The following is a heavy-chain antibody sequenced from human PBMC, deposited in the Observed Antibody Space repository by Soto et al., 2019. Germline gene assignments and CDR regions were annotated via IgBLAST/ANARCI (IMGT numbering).Heavy chain of an antibody. CDR1: GGSFGTSY. Sequence: QVHLQQWGAGLLKPSETLSLTCGVYGGSFGTSYWAWIRQSPEKGLEWIGEINHNGDSNYNPSLKMRVTISLDMSENQFSLKLTPVAAADTAVYYCARVTRFPDAFDIWAKGHRSSSLQ. CDR3: ARVTRFPDAFDI. V-gene: IGHV4-34*01. CDR2: INHNGDS. J-gene: IGHJ3*02.